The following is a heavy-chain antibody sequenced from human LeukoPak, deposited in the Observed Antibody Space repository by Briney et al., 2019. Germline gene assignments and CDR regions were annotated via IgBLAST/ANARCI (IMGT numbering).Heavy chain of an antibody. CDR1: GFTFSSYS. Sequence: PGGSLRLSCAASGFTFSSYSMNWVRQAPGKGLEWVSSISSSSSYIYYADSVKGRFTISRDNAKNSLYLQMNSLRTEDTALYYCAKRAAGTPWDAFDIWGQGTMVTVSS. J-gene: IGHJ3*02. V-gene: IGHV3-21*04. CDR2: ISSSSSYI. D-gene: IGHD6-13*01. CDR3: AKRAAGTPWDAFDI.